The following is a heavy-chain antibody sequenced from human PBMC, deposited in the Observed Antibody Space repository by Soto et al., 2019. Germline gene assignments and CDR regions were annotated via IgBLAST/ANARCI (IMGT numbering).Heavy chain of an antibody. CDR3: PRDLWGYCCVDCYPLDV. D-gene: IGHD2-21*02. V-gene: IGHV4-59*01. CDR1: AGSLRRSY. Sequence: ERLSLNCTTGAGSLRRSYWRWIRQPPGKGLEWIGYIYYSGSTNYNPSLKSRVTISVDTSKNQFSLKMNSVPAADTAVYYCPRDLWGYCCVDCYPLDVWGQGTTVTVS. J-gene: IGHJ6*02. CDR2: IYYSGST.